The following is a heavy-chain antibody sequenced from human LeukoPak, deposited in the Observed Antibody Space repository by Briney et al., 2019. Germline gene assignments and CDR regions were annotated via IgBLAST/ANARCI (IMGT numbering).Heavy chain of an antibody. Sequence: GRSLRLSCAASGFTFSSYGMHWVRQAPGKGLEWVAVIWYDGSNKYYADSVKGRFTISRDNSKNTLYLQMNSLRAEDTAVYYCARSRRVGWFDPWGQGTLVTVSS. V-gene: IGHV3-33*01. D-gene: IGHD5-24*01. J-gene: IGHJ5*02. CDR2: IWYDGSNK. CDR1: GFTFSSYG. CDR3: ARSRRVGWFDP.